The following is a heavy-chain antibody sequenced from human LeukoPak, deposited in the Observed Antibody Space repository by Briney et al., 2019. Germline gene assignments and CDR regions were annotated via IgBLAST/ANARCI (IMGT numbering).Heavy chain of an antibody. CDR3: ARGVGSSWFDP. V-gene: IGHV1-2*02. J-gene: IGHJ5*02. CDR1: GYTSTDYY. D-gene: IGHD6-13*01. Sequence: EASVKVSCKASGYTSTDYYLHWVRQAPGQGLEWMGWINPNSGGANFALNFQGRVTMTRATSISTAYMELSRLTSDDTAVYYCARGVGSSWFDPWGQGTLVTVSS. CDR2: INPNSGGA.